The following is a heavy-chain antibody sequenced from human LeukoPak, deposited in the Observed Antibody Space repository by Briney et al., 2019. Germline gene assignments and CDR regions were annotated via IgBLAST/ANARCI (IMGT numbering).Heavy chain of an antibody. CDR1: GGTFSSYA. J-gene: IGHJ4*02. CDR2: IIPIFGTA. V-gene: IGHV1-69*05. Sequence: SVKVSCKASGGTFSSYAISWVRQAPGQGLEWMGGIIPIFGTANYAQKFQGRVTITTDESTSTAYMELSSLRSEDTAVYYCARGNYGGHGAYFDYWGQGTLVTVSS. D-gene: IGHD4-23*01. CDR3: ARGNYGGHGAYFDY.